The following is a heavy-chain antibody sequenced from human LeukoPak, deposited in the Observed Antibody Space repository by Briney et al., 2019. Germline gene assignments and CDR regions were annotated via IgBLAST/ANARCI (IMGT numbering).Heavy chain of an antibody. D-gene: IGHD5-18*01. V-gene: IGHV1-2*02. CDR1: GYTFTGYY. Sequence: ASVKVSCKASGYTFTGYYMHWVRQAPGQGLEWMGWINPNSGGTNYAQKFQGRVTMTRDTSISTAYMELSRLRSEDTAVYYCARARGYSYGYKDYWGQGTLVTVSS. CDR3: ARARGYSYGYKDY. J-gene: IGHJ4*02. CDR2: INPNSGGT.